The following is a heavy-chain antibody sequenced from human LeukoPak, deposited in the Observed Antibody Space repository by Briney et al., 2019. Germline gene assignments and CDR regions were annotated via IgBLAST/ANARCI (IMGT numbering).Heavy chain of an antibody. Sequence: GVLRLSCATSGFIFSSYAISWVRQAPGKGLEWVAGIRTSGETFYADSVKGRFTISRDISKNTVYLQMNSLRAEDSAVYYCATLSYDVWTGINWFDPWGQGTLVTVSS. CDR1: GFIFSSYA. V-gene: IGHV3-23*01. J-gene: IGHJ5*02. CDR2: IRTSGET. D-gene: IGHD3-3*01. CDR3: ATLSYDVWTGINWFDP.